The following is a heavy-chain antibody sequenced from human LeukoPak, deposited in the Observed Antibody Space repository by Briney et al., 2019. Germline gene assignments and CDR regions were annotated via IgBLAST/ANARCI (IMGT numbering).Heavy chain of an antibody. Sequence: GGSLRLSCAGSGFSFRSYSMNWVRQAPGKGLEWLAYITSGGTTMYYADSVEGRFTVSRDSAENSLYLQMNSLRAEDTAVYYCARDKFGGTDYWGQGTLVTVSS. CDR1: GFSFRSYS. CDR3: ARDKFGGTDY. D-gene: IGHD3-16*01. CDR2: ITSGGTTM. V-gene: IGHV3-48*04. J-gene: IGHJ4*02.